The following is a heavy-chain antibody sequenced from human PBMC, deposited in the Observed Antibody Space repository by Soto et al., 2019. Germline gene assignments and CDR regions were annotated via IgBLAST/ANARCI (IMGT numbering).Heavy chain of an antibody. CDR1: GLSRSTSGVG. J-gene: IGHJ5*02. V-gene: IGHV2-5*02. CDR3: GQSLSDHVCGNTWFDP. D-gene: IGHD3-16*01. Sequence: QITLKESGPTLVKPTQTLTLTCTFSGLSRSTSGVGVSWIRQRPGKALEWLALIYWDDDKRYSPALKSRPTITKDNSKNQAVLRFTNIDLVYTATYYGGQSLSDHVCGNTWFDPWGQGTLVTVSS. CDR2: IYWDDDK.